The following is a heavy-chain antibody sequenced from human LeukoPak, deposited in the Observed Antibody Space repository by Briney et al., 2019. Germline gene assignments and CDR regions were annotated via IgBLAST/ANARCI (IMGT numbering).Heavy chain of an antibody. J-gene: IGHJ6*02. V-gene: IGHV4-4*02. CDR2: IYHSGST. Sequence: GSLRLSCAASGFTFSSYWMNWARQAPGKGLEWIGYIYHSGSTYYNPSLKSRVTISVDRSKNQFSLKLSSVTAADTAVYYCARGHDYGDYVGYYYGMDVWGQGTTVTVSS. CDR1: GFTFSSYW. D-gene: IGHD4-17*01. CDR3: ARGHDYGDYVGYYYGMDV.